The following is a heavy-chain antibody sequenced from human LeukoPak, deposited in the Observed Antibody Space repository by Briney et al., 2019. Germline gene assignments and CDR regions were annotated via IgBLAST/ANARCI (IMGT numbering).Heavy chain of an antibody. J-gene: IGHJ5*02. CDR3: ARGPRNDP. CDR1: GYTFTSYG. CDR2: VHPNSGNT. V-gene: IGHV1-8*02. D-gene: IGHD1-14*01. Sequence: ASVTDSCMASGYTFTSYGISWVRQAPGQGLEWMGCVHPNSGNTAYAQKFQGRVTMTRDTPISTAYMELSGLRSDDTAVYFCARGPRNDPWGQGTLVTVSS.